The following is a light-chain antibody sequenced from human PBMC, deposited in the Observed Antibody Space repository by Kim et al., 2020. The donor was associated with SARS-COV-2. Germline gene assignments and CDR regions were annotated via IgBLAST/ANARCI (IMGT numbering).Light chain of an antibody. CDR3: SSYAGSHTYI. CDR2: AGT. Sequence: GQSIAISCTGTSSDIGSYNLVSWYQQHPGRAPQLMIYAGTERPSGVSDRFSGSKSGYTASLTISGLQAEDEANYFCSSYAGSHTYIFGPGTKVTVL. CDR1: SSDIGSYNL. V-gene: IGLV2-23*01. J-gene: IGLJ1*01.